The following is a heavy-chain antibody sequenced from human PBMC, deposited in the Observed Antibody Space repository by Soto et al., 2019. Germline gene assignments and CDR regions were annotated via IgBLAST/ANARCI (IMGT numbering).Heavy chain of an antibody. CDR1: GGSISSGDYY. CDR2: IYYSGST. Sequence: PSETLSLTCTVSGGSISSGDYYWSWIRQPPGKGLEWIGYIYYSGSTYYNPSLKSRVTISVDTSKNQFSLKLSSVTAADTAVYYCDRKNGDYGPFDYWGQGTLVTVSS. D-gene: IGHD4-17*01. J-gene: IGHJ4*02. V-gene: IGHV4-30-4*01. CDR3: DRKNGDYGPFDY.